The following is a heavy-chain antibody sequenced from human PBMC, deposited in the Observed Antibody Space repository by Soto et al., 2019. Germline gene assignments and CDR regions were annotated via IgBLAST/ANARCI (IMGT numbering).Heavy chain of an antibody. D-gene: IGHD1-26*01. J-gene: IGHJ5*02. V-gene: IGHV4-61*01. CDR3: ARESIVGVTRFDP. CDR1: GDSVNSGSYY. CDR2: IYHIGTT. Sequence: PSETLSLTCTVSGDSVNSGSYYWTWIRQAPGKGLEWLGYIYHIGTTRYNPSLKSRATISLDTSKSQFSLRLTSVTAADTAVYFCARESIVGVTRFDPWGHGTLVTVSS.